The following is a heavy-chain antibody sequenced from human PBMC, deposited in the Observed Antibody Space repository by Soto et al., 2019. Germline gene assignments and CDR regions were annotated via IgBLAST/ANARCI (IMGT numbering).Heavy chain of an antibody. CDR3: ARDLGRNTDY. CDR2: IYSGGTT. CDR1: GFTVSGSY. V-gene: IGHV3-53*01. J-gene: IGHJ4*02. D-gene: IGHD1-1*01. Sequence: EVPLVESGGGLIQPGGSLRLSCAASGFTVSGSYMSWVRQAPGKGLEWVSVIYSGGTTYYADSVRGRFTLSRDNSKNTLYLQMNSLRAEDAAVYYCARDLGRNTDYWGQGTLVTVSS.